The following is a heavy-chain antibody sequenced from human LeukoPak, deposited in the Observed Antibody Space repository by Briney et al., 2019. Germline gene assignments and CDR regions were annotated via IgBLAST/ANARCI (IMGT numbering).Heavy chain of an antibody. CDR3: ARHGGVVVITPFDY. J-gene: IGHJ4*02. CDR1: GGSFSGYY. Sequence: PSETLSLTCAVYGGSFSGYYWSWIRQPPGKGLEWIGSIYYSGSTYYNPSLKSRVTISVDTSKNQFSLKLSSVTAADTAVYYCARHGGVVVITPFDYWGQGTLVTVSS. CDR2: IYYSGST. D-gene: IGHD3-22*01. V-gene: IGHV4-34*01.